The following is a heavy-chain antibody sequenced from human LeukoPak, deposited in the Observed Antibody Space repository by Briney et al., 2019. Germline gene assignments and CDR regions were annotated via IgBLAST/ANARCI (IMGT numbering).Heavy chain of an antibody. Sequence: PERSLRLSCAASGFTFSSYAMHWVRQAPGKGLEWVAVISYDGSNKYYADSVKGRFTISRDNSKNTLYLQMNSLRAEDTALYYCAREGPWWLLPSYWGQGTLVTVSS. D-gene: IGHD3-22*01. CDR2: ISYDGSNK. V-gene: IGHV3-30-3*01. CDR1: GFTFSSYA. J-gene: IGHJ4*02. CDR3: AREGPWWLLPSY.